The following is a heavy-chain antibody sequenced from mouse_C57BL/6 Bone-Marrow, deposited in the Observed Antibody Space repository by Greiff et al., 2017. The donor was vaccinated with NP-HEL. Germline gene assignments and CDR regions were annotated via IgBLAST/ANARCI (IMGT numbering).Heavy chain of an antibody. CDR1: GFSFNTYA. CDR3: VRQEENGNYES. CDR2: IRSKSNNYAT. Sequence: EVKLVESGGGLVQPKGSLKLSCAASGFSFNTYAMNWVRQAPGKGLEWVARIRSKSNNYATYYADSVKDRFTISRNDSESMLYLQMNNLKTEDTAMYYCVRQEENGNYESWGTGTTVTVSS. D-gene: IGHD2-1*01. J-gene: IGHJ1*03. V-gene: IGHV10-1*01.